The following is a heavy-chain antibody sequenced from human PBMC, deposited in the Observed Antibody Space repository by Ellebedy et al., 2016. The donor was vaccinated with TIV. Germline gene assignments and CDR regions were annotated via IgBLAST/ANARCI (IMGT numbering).Heavy chain of an antibody. V-gene: IGHV1-69*13. CDR2: IIPIFGTA. CDR1: GGTFSSYA. CDR3: ARQSCGGSCYVAAGPLNYGMDV. D-gene: IGHD2-15*01. J-gene: IGHJ6*02. Sequence: ASVKVSCKASGGTFSSYAISWVRQAPGQGLEWMGGIIPIFGTANYAQKFQGRVTITADESTSTAYMELSSLRSEDTAVYYCARQSCGGSCYVAAGPLNYGMDVWGQGTTVTVSS.